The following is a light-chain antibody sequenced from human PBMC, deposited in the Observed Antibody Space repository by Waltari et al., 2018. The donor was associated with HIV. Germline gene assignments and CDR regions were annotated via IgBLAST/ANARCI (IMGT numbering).Light chain of an antibody. CDR1: QSVSSSY. CDR3: QQYGTSPRYT. CDR2: GVS. J-gene: IGKJ2*01. V-gene: IGKV3-20*01. Sequence: EVVLTQSPGTLSLSPGERATLSCRASQSVSSSYLAWYQQKPGQAPRLLIYGVSSRATGIPYRFSGSGSGTDFTLTISRLEPEDFAVYYCQQYGTSPRYTFGQGTKLEIK.